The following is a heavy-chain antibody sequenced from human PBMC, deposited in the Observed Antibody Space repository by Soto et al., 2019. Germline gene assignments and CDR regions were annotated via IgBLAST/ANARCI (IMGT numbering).Heavy chain of an antibody. CDR2: INHSGST. CDR1: GGSFSAYY. D-gene: IGHD6-13*01. V-gene: IGHV4-34*01. CDR3: ARGHRRPRRAAAGTSDYSAY. J-gene: IGHJ4*01. Sequence: TLSLTCAVYGGSFSAYYRSWIRQPPGKGLEWIGEINHSGSTNYNPSLKSRVTISVDTSKNQFSLKLSSVTAADTAVYYCARGHRRPRRAAAGTSDYSAYCGHGTLV.